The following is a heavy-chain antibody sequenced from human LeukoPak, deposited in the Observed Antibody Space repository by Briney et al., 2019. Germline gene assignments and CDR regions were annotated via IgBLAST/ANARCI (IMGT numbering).Heavy chain of an antibody. CDR1: GGSFSGYY. V-gene: IGHV4-34*01. Sequence: SETLSLTCAVYGGSFSGYYWSWIRQPPGKGLEWIGSIYYSGSTYYNPSLKSRVTISVDTSKNQFSLKLSSVTAADTAVYYCARVQVTNAFDIWGQGTMVTVSS. D-gene: IGHD2-21*02. CDR3: ARVQVTNAFDI. J-gene: IGHJ3*02. CDR2: IYYSGST.